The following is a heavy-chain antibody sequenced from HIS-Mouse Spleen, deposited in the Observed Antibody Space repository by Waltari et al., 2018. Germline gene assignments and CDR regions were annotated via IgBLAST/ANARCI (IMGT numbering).Heavy chain of an antibody. CDR1: WFTFRGSA. J-gene: IGHJ4*02. CDR3: TRRSSSWPYFDY. D-gene: IGHD6-13*01. Sequence: EVQLVESGGGLVQPGGSLNPSCAASWFTFRGSAMRWVRQASGKGLEWVGRIRSKANSYATAYAASVKGRFTISRDDSKNTAYLQMNSLKTEDTAVYYCTRRSSSWPYFDYWGQGTLVTVSS. CDR2: IRSKANSYAT. V-gene: IGHV3-73*02.